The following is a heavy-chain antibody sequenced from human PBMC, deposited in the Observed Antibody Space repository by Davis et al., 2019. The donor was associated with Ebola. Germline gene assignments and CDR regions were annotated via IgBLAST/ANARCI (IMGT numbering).Heavy chain of an antibody. CDR3: ARIGGMATITIDY. CDR2: ITHSEST. CDR1: GGSFTDYY. D-gene: IGHD5-24*01. Sequence: SQTLSLTCAVYGGSFTDYYWSWIRQPPGKELEWIGEITHSESTNYNPSLKSRATLSVDTSKNQFSLNLTSVTAADTAVYYCARIGGMATITIDYWGQGTLVTVSS. J-gene: IGHJ4*02. V-gene: IGHV4-34*01.